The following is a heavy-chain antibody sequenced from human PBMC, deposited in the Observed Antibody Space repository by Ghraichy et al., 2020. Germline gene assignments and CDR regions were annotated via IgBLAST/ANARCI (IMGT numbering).Heavy chain of an antibody. J-gene: IGHJ5*02. D-gene: IGHD1-7*01. CDR1: GDSVSSNSAA. V-gene: IGHV6-1*01. Sequence: SETLSLTCAISGDSVSSNSAAWNWIRQSPSRGLEWLGRTYYRSKWYNDYAVSVKSRITINPGTSKNQFSLQLNSVTPEDTAVYYCARAAVSRVSKGKYNWNYWGWFDPWGQGTLVTVSS. CDR3: ARAAVSRVSKGKYNWNYWGWFDP. CDR2: TYYRSKWYN.